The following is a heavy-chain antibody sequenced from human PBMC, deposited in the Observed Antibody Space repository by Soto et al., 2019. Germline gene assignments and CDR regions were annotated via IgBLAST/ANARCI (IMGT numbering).Heavy chain of an antibody. CDR2: ISGSGSGP. J-gene: IGHJ4*02. CDR1: GFTFSNYD. V-gene: IGHV3-23*01. Sequence: EVLLLGSGGGLVQPGGSLRLSCAASGFTFSNYDMGWVRQAPGKGLELVSFISGSGSGPYYADSVKGLFTISRDNAENTLYLQMNSLRVEDTAVYYCAKLQSWRALDYWGQGTLVIVSS. CDR3: AKLQSWRALDY. D-gene: IGHD6-13*01.